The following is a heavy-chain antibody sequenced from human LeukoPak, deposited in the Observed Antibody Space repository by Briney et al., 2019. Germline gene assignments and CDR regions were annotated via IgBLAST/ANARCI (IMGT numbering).Heavy chain of an antibody. V-gene: IGHV4-39*01. J-gene: IGHJ4*02. CDR1: GGSISSSRNY. Sequence: SETLSLTCSVSGGSISSSRNYWGWIRQPPGKGLEWIGCISYSGSTYYNPSLKSRVTISVDTSKNQFSLKLSSVTAADTAVYYCPTSSSHYVSDYWGQGTLVTVSS. CDR2: ISYSGST. D-gene: IGHD6-13*01. CDR3: PTSSSHYVSDY.